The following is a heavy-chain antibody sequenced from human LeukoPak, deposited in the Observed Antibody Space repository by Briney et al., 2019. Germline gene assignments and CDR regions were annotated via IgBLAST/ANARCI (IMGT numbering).Heavy chain of an antibody. Sequence: PSETLSLTCNVSGGSISSYYWSWIRQPPGKGLEWIGYIYYSGSTNYSPSLKSRVTISVDTSKNQFSLELSSVTAADTAVYYCARHGCSAGGCPFRHWGQGTLVTVSS. J-gene: IGHJ1*01. CDR2: IYYSGST. CDR3: ARHGCSAGGCPFRH. D-gene: IGHD2-15*01. V-gene: IGHV4-59*08. CDR1: GGSISSYY.